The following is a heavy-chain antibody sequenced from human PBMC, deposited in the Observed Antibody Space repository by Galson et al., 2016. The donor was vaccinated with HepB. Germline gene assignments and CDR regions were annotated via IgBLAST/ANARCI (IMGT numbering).Heavy chain of an antibody. D-gene: IGHD3-3*01. CDR1: GFTFFSFA. Sequence: SLRLSCAASGFTFFSFAMHWVRRAPGKGLEWVAVLSYDGTDNYYADSVGGRFTLSRDNSKNTLYLQMNSLSDEDTAVYYCARDYFQFKRLITTVGVVAGLLDYWGRGTLVTVSS. CDR2: LSYDGTDN. J-gene: IGHJ4*02. V-gene: IGHV3-30-3*01. CDR3: ARDYFQFKRLITTVGVVAGLLDY.